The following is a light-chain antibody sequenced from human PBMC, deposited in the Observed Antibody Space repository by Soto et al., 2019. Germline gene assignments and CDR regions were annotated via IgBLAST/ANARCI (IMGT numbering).Light chain of an antibody. V-gene: IGLV2-14*01. J-gene: IGLJ3*02. CDR2: EVS. CDR3: TSYTSSSTWV. CDR1: SSDVGGYNY. Sequence: QSALTQPASVSGSPGKSITIYCTGTSSDVGGYNYVSWYQQHPGKAPKLMIYEVSNRPSGVSNRFSGSKSGNTASLAISGLQAEDEADYYCTSYTSSSTWVFGGGTKLTVL.